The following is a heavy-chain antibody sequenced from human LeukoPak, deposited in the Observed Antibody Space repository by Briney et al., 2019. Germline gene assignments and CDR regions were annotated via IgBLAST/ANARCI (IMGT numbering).Heavy chain of an antibody. CDR2: INLSGGST. Sequence: ASVKVSCKASGYTFTSYHMHWVRQAPGQGLEWMGLINLSGGSTTYAQRFQGRVTLTRDTSTSTVYMELSSLRSEDTAVYYCTRDYVDDIPMIKDYWGQGTLVTVSS. J-gene: IGHJ4*02. CDR1: GYTFTSYH. D-gene: IGHD2-8*01. CDR3: TRDYVDDIPMIKDY. V-gene: IGHV1-46*01.